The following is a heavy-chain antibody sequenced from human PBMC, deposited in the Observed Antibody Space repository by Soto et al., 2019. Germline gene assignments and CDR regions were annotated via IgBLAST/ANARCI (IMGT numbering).Heavy chain of an antibody. V-gene: IGHV4-39*01. Sequence: QLLLQESGPGLAKPSETLSLTCTVSGGSITSSNYFWVWIRQPPGKGLEWVGSIYYTGSTYYNPSLESRVSMSVDTSKNQFSLRLSSVTAADTAVYYCGRPLPQFRAFYYGMDVWGPGTTVAVSS. CDR3: GRPLPQFRAFYYGMDV. J-gene: IGHJ6*02. CDR1: GGSITSSNYF. CDR2: IYYTGST.